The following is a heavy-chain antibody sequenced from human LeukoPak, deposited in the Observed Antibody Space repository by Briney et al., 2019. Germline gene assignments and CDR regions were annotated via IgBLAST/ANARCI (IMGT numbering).Heavy chain of an antibody. Sequence: SSETLSLTCTVSGGSISSGGYYWSWIRQHPGKGLEWIGDIYYSGSTYYNPSLKSRVTISVDTSKNQFSLKLSSVTAADTAVYYCARSEETFSYDTSAYYTFDPWGQGTLVTVSS. CDR3: ARSEETFSYDTSAYYTFDP. D-gene: IGHD3-22*01. CDR2: IYYSGST. J-gene: IGHJ5*02. CDR1: GGSISSGGYY. V-gene: IGHV4-31*03.